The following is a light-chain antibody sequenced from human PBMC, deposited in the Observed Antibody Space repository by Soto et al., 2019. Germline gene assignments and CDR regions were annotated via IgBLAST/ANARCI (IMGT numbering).Light chain of an antibody. V-gene: IGLV1-40*01. J-gene: IGLJ1*01. CDR2: GNS. CDR3: QSYDSSLSGSYV. CDR1: SSNIGAGYD. Sequence: QSVLTQPPSASGTPGQRVAFSCTGSSSNIGAGYDVHWYQQLPGTAPKLLIYGNSNRPSGVPDRFSGSKSGTSASLAITGLQAEDEADYYCQSYDSSLSGSYVFGTGTKVTVL.